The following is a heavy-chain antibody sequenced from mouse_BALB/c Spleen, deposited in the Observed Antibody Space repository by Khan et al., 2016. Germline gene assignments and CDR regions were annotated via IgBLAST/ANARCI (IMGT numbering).Heavy chain of an antibody. CDR2: ISYSGST. V-gene: IGHV3-2*02. CDR1: GYSITSDYA. Sequence: EVQLQESGPGLVKPSQSLSLTCTVTGYSITSDYAWNWIRQFPGNKLEWMGYISYSGSTSYNPSLNSRISITRDPSKNQFFLQLNSVTTEDTATYYWARGGRVDYRFDYWGQGTTLTVSS. J-gene: IGHJ2*01. CDR3: ARGGRVDYRFDY. D-gene: IGHD2-14*01.